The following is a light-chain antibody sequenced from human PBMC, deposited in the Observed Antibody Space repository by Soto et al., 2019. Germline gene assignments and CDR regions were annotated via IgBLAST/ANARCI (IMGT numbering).Light chain of an antibody. CDR1: QSVSSN. J-gene: IGKJ1*01. CDR3: QQYNNWPLWT. CDR2: GAS. Sequence: EIVMTQSPATLSVSPGERATLSCSASQSVSSNLAWYQQKPGQAPRLLIYGASTRATGIPARFSGSGSGTEFTLTLSSLQAEDFAVYYCQQYNNWPLWTFGQGTKVEIK. V-gene: IGKV3-15*01.